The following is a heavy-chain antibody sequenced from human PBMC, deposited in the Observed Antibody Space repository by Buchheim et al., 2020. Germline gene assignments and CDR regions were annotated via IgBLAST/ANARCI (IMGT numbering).Heavy chain of an antibody. CDR1: GFAFSSYS. J-gene: IGHJ4*02. D-gene: IGHD6-6*01. CDR2: ISSSSSYI. V-gene: IGHV3-21*01. CDR3: AVEPSSIAAKIWVNY. Sequence: EVQLVESGGGLVKPGGSLRLSCAASGFAFSSYSMNWVRQAPGKGLEWVSSISSSSSYIYYADSVKGRFTISRDNAKHSLYLQMNSLRAEDTAVYYCAVEPSSIAAKIWVNYWGQGTL.